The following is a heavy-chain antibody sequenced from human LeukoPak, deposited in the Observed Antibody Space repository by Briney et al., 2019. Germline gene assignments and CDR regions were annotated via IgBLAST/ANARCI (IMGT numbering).Heavy chain of an antibody. Sequence: GASVKVSCKASGYTFPSYAISWVRPAPGQGLEWMGWISAYNGNTNYAQKLRGRVTMTTDTSTSTAYMELRSLRSDDTAVYYCARDRAGTTSDYWGQGTLVTVSS. CDR2: ISAYNGNT. V-gene: IGHV1-18*01. CDR3: ARDRAGTTSDY. J-gene: IGHJ4*02. CDR1: GYTFPSYA. D-gene: IGHD1-7*01.